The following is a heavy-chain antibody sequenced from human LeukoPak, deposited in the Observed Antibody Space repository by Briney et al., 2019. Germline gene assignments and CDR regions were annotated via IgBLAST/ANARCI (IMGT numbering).Heavy chain of an antibody. CDR2: IFHSGST. D-gene: IGHD2-2*01. Sequence: PSETLSLTCTVSGFSISTGYYWGWIRQPPGKGLEWIGNIFHSGSTYYNSSLKSRVTISVDTSKNQFSLKLSSVTAADTAVYYCARGMPLPPSYYYYYYMDVWGKGTTVTVSS. CDR1: GFSISTGYY. J-gene: IGHJ6*03. V-gene: IGHV4-38-2*02. CDR3: ARGMPLPPSYYYYYYMDV.